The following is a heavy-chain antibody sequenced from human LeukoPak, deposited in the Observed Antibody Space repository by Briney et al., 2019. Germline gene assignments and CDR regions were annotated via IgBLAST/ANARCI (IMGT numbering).Heavy chain of an antibody. CDR3: ATSTMGAGYFDD. V-gene: IGHV3-7*01. CDR1: GFSFNNYW. D-gene: IGHD3-16*01. Sequence: GGSLRLSCEASGFSFNNYWMNWVRQAPGKGLEWVANVQKDGGEKQYVDSVKGRSTISRDNAKNLVYLQLNSLRAEDTAVYYCATSTMGAGYFDDWGQGTLVTVSS. CDR2: VQKDGGEK. J-gene: IGHJ4*02.